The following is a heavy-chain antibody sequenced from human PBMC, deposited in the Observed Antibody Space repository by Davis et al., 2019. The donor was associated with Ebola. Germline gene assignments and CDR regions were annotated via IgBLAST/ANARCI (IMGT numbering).Heavy chain of an antibody. V-gene: IGHV4-30-2*01. CDR1: GGSIGSSGYS. CDR3: ARSEYRNWFDP. Sequence: TLSLTCAVSGGSIGSSGYSWSWIRQPPGKGLEWIGYIFHSGSTSYNPSLKSRVTISIDRSKNQFSLKLNSVTAADTAVYYCARSEYRNWFDPWGPGALVTVSS. D-gene: IGHD2/OR15-2a*01. CDR2: IFHSGST. J-gene: IGHJ5*02.